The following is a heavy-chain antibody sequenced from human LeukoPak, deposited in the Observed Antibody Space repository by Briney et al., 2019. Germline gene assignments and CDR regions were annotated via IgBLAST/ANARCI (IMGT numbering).Heavy chain of an antibody. CDR2: ISGSGGST. Sequence: GGSLRLSCAASGFTLSSYAMSWARQAPGKGLEWVSGISGSGGSTYYADSVKGRFTISRDNSKNTLYLQMNSLRAEDTAVYYCAARSNNWYVLDYWGQGTLVTVSS. V-gene: IGHV3-23*01. D-gene: IGHD6-13*01. CDR1: GFTLSSYA. J-gene: IGHJ4*02. CDR3: AARSNNWYVLDY.